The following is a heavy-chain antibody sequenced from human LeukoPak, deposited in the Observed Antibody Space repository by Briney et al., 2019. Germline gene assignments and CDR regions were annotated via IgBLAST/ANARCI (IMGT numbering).Heavy chain of an antibody. CDR2: ISSGSSYI. V-gene: IGHV3-21*01. J-gene: IGHJ3*02. D-gene: IGHD6-19*01. CDR3: SRGSSGWDDAFDI. Sequence: GGSLRLSCAASGFTFSSYSMNWVRQAPGKGLEWVSSISSGSSYIYYADSVKGRFTISRDNDKNSLYLQMNRLRAEDTAVYYCSRGSSGWDDAFDIWGQGTMVTVSS. CDR1: GFTFSSYS.